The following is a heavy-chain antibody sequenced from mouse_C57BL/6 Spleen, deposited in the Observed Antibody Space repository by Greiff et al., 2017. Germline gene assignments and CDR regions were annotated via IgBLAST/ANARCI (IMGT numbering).Heavy chain of an antibody. D-gene: IGHD2-4*01. CDR2: IDPEDGDT. CDR1: GFNIKDYY. J-gene: IGHJ3*01. V-gene: IGHV14-1*01. CDR3: TAGYYDCDRDY. Sequence: VQLQQSGAELVRPGASVTLSCTASGFNIKDYYMHWVKQRPEQGLEWIGRIDPEDGDTEYAPKFQGKATMTADTSSNTAYLQLSSLTSEDTAVSYCTAGYYDCDRDYWGQGTLVTVSA.